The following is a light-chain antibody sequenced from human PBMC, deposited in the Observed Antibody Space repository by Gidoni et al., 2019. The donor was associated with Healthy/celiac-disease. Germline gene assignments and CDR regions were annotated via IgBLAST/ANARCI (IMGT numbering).Light chain of an antibody. Sequence: DIVMTQSPDSLAVSLGERATINCKSSQSVLYSSNNKNYLAWYQQKPGQPPKLLIYWASTRESGVPDRFSGSGSGTDFTLTISSLQAEDVAVYYCQQYYSTLGITFGPXTKVDIK. CDR1: QSVLYSSNNKNY. CDR3: QQYYSTLGIT. CDR2: WAS. J-gene: IGKJ3*01. V-gene: IGKV4-1*01.